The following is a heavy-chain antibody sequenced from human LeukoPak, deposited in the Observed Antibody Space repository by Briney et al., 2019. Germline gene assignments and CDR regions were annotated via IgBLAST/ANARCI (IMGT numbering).Heavy chain of an antibody. J-gene: IGHJ4*02. D-gene: IGHD6-19*01. V-gene: IGHV3-23*01. CDR1: GFTFTSYA. CDR2: FSGASTT. CDR3: AKLKQWQPQRYFFEY. Sequence: GGSLRLSCAASGFTFTSYAMSWVRQAPGKGLEWVATFSGASTTSYADAVKGRVTISRDNSKNILYLQLNSLRAEDTAVYYCAKLKQWQPQRYFFEYWGQGALVTVAS.